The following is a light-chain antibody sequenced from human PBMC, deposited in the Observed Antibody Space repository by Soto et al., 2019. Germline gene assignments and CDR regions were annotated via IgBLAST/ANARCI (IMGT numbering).Light chain of an antibody. J-gene: IGLJ3*02. V-gene: IGLV9-49*01. CDR1: SGYSNYK. CDR3: GADHGSGSNFVSV. CDR2: VGTGGIVA. Sequence: QSVLTQPPSASASLGASVTLTCTLSSGYSNYKVDWYQQRPGKGPRFVMRVGTGGIVASRGDGTPDRFSVLGSGLSRYLTITNIQEEDESEYHCGADHGSGSNFVSVFGGGTKVTVL.